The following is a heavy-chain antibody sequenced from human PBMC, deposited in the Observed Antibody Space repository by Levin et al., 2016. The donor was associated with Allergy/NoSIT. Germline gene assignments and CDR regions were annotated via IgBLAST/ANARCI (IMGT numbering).Heavy chain of an antibody. D-gene: IGHD6-19*01. J-gene: IGHJ6*02. V-gene: IGHV5-51*01. Sequence: KVSCKGSGYSFTSYWIGWVRQMPGKGLEWMGIIYPGDSDTRYSPSFQGQVTISADKSISTAYLQWSSLKASDTAMYYCARLDSSGWSSRYYGMDVWGQGTTATVSS. CDR1: GYSFTSYW. CDR3: ARLDSSGWSSRYYGMDV. CDR2: IYPGDSDT.